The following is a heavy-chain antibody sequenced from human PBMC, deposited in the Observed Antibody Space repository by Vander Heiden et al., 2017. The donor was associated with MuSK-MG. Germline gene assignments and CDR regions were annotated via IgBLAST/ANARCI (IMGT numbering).Heavy chain of an antibody. CDR2: ISSSRSYI. J-gene: IGHJ4*02. D-gene: IGHD6-19*01. CDR1: GFTLSSYS. CDR3: AREKSVAGRFDY. V-gene: IGHV3-21*01. Sequence: EVQLVESGGGLVKPGGSLRPSWAASGFTLSSYSMSWARQAPRKGLEWVSSISSSRSYIYYADSVKGRFTISRDNAKDSLYLQMNSLRAEDTAVYYCAREKSVAGRFDYWGQGNLVTVSS.